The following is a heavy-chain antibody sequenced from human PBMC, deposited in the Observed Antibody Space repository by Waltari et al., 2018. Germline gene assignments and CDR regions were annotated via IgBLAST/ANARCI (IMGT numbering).Heavy chain of an antibody. J-gene: IGHJ4*02. V-gene: IGHV3-48*03. CDR3: ARRFDY. CDR2: ISSSRTI. Sequence: EVQLVGSGGGLVQPGGSVRLSCAASGFAFSSYGMNWVRLAPGKGVEWVSYISSSRTIYYADSVKGRFTISRDNAKSSLSLQMNSRRAEDTAVYYCARRFDYWAQGTLVTVSS. CDR1: GFAFSSYG.